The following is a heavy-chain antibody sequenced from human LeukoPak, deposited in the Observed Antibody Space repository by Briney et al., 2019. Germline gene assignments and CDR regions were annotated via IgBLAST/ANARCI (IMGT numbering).Heavy chain of an antibody. D-gene: IGHD2-2*01. CDR2: ISAYNGNT. J-gene: IGHJ4*02. CDR3: ARDSGGYCSSTSCYAYDY. CDR1: GYTFTSYG. Sequence: ASVKVSCKASGYTFTSYGISWVRQAPGQGLEWMGWISAYNGNTNYAQKLQGRVTMTTDTSTSTAYMELRGLRSDDTAVYYCARDSGGYCSSTSCYAYDYWGQGTLVTVSS. V-gene: IGHV1-18*01.